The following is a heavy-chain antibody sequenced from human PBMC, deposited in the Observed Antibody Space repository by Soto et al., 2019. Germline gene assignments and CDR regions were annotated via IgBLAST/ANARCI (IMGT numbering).Heavy chain of an antibody. Sequence: ASVKVSCKASGYTFTSYGISWVRQAPGQGLEWMGWISAYNGNTNYEQKLQGRVTMTTDTSTSTAYMELRSLRSDDTAVYYCARGNYDSTGYYYDSSGYWGQGTLVTVSS. CDR3: ARGNYDSTGYYYDSSGY. V-gene: IGHV1-18*01. J-gene: IGHJ4*02. CDR1: GYTFTSYG. CDR2: ISAYNGNT. D-gene: IGHD3-22*01.